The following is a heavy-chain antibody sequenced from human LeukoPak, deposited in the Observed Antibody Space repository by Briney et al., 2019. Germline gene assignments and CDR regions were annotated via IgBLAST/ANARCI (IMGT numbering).Heavy chain of an antibody. CDR1: GLIFSNYD. CDR3: VKDGTRHSYGFGPKLYYFDY. CDR2: ISGSGDNT. V-gene: IGHV3-23*01. J-gene: IGHJ4*02. D-gene: IGHD5-18*01. Sequence: GGSLRLSCAASGLIFSNYDMHWVRQAPGKGLEWVSGISGSGDNTYYADSVKGRFTISRDNSKNTLYLQMNSLRAEDTAVYYCVKDGTRHSYGFGPKLYYFDYWGQGTLVTVSS.